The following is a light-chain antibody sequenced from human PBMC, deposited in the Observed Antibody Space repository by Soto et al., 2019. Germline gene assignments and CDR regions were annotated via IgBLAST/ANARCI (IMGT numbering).Light chain of an antibody. CDR2: LNSDGSH. J-gene: IGLJ2*01. CDR3: QTWGTGIVV. CDR1: SGHSSYA. V-gene: IGLV4-69*01. Sequence: LVLTQSPSASASLGASVKLTCTLSSGHSSYAIAWHQQQPEKGPRYLMKLNSDGSHNKGDGIPDRFSGSSSGAERYLTISSLQSEDEADYYCQTWGTGIVVFGGGTKLTVL.